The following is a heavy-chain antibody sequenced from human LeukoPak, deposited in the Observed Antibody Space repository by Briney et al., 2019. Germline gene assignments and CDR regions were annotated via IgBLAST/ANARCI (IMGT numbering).Heavy chain of an antibody. D-gene: IGHD3-10*01. Sequence: GGSLILSCAAAGFTFRSYTMSWGRPAAGKGQEWVSGISDSGGSTYYADSVKGRFTISRDNSKNTLYLQMNSLRAEDTAVYYCAKRIAYGSGSYYFDYWGQGTLVTVSS. CDR1: GFTFRSYT. CDR2: ISDSGGST. CDR3: AKRIAYGSGSYYFDY. J-gene: IGHJ4*02. V-gene: IGHV3-23*01.